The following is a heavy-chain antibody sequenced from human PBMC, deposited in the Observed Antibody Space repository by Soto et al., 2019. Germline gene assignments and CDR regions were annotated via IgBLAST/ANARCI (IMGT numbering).Heavy chain of an antibody. V-gene: IGHV4-39*01. Sequence: WVRQAPGQGLEWMGIIYYSGNTYYSPSLKSRVTMSVDTSKNQFSLKLSSVSAADTSMYYCARVYGSGSYYFDYWGQGTLVTVSS. D-gene: IGHD3-10*01. CDR2: IYYSGNT. J-gene: IGHJ4*02. CDR3: ARVYGSGSYYFDY.